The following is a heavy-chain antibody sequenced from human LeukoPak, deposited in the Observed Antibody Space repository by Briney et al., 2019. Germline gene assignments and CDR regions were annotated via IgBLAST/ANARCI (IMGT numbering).Heavy chain of an antibody. CDR3: ARVPGGATWHIDY. J-gene: IGHJ4*02. CDR2: IYSGST. CDR1: GGPISTYY. D-gene: IGHD3-16*01. Sequence: PSETLSLTCTVSGGPISTYYWSWIRQPAGKGLEWIGRIYSGSTNYNPSLKNRVTMSVDTSKNQFSLKLSSVTAADTAIYYCARVPGGATWHIDYWGQGTLVTVSS. V-gene: IGHV4-4*07.